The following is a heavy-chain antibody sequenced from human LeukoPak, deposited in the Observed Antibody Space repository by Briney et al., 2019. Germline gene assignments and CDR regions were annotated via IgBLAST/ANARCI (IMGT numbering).Heavy chain of an antibody. Sequence: SETLSLTCTVSGGSISSSSYYWGWIRQPPGKGLEWIGSIYYSGSTYYNPSLKSRVTIYVDTSKNQFSLKLSSVTAADTAVYYCARRDNYCMDVWGKGTTVTVSS. CDR3: ARRDNYCMDV. D-gene: IGHD2-21*01. CDR2: IYYSGST. V-gene: IGHV4-39*01. CDR1: GGSISSSSYY. J-gene: IGHJ6*03.